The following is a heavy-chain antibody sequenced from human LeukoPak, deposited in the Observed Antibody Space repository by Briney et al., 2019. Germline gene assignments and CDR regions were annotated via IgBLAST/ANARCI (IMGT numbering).Heavy chain of an antibody. Sequence: QTGGSLRLSCAASGFTFSSYAMHWVRQAPGKGLEWVAVISYDGSNKYYADSVKGRFTISRDNSKNTLFLQMNSLRAEDTAVYYCACARTTIDYYYYYMDVWGKGTTVTVSS. J-gene: IGHJ6*03. CDR2: ISYDGSNK. CDR3: ACARTTIDYYYYYMDV. CDR1: GFTFSSYA. D-gene: IGHD3-9*01. V-gene: IGHV3-30-3*01.